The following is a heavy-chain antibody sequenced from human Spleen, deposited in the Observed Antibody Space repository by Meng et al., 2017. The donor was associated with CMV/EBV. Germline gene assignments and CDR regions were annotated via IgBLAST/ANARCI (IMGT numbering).Heavy chain of an antibody. Sequence: GGSLRLSCAASGFIFSDSSIHWVRQASGKGLEWVGRISSKAYSYATAYAASLKGRFTISRDDSKNTAYLQMNSLKTEDTAVYYCSRLCATSSCHTEIDYWGQGTLVTVSS. J-gene: IGHJ4*02. CDR3: SRLCATSSCHTEIDY. CDR1: GFIFSDSS. CDR2: ISSKAYSYAT. V-gene: IGHV3-73*01. D-gene: IGHD2-2*02.